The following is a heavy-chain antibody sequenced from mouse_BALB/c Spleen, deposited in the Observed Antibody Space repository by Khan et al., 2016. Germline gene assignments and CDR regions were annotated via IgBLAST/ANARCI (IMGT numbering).Heavy chain of an antibody. CDR1: GYTFTDYN. CDR2: IYPYNGGT. D-gene: IGHD4-1*01. CDR3: AREGNWGFDY. Sequence: VQLQQSGPELVKPGASVKISCKASGYTFTDYNMHWVKQSHGKSLEWIGYIYPYNGGTGYNQKFKSKATLSVENSSSTAYMDLRSLTSEDSAVYYGAREGNWGFDYWGQGTTLTVSS. J-gene: IGHJ2*01. V-gene: IGHV1S29*02.